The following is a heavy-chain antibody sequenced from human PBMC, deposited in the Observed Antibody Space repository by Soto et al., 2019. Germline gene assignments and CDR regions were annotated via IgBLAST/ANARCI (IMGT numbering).Heavy chain of an antibody. V-gene: IGHV3-30*18. Sequence: QVQLVESGGGVVQPGRSLRLSCAASGFTFSSYGMHWVRQAPGKGLEWVAVISYDGSNKYYADSVKGRFTISRDNSKNTLYLQMNSLRAEDTAVYYCAKEWGSRGHRLDPWGQGTLVTVSS. CDR3: AKEWGSRGHRLDP. D-gene: IGHD6-19*01. CDR1: GFTFSSYG. CDR2: ISYDGSNK. J-gene: IGHJ5*02.